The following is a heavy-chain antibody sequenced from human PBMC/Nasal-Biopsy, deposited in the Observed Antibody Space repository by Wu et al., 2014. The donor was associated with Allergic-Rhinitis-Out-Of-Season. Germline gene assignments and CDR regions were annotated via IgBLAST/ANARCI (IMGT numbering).Heavy chain of an antibody. CDR3: ARGPYSSNFDLDF. D-gene: IGHD6-19*01. CDR1: GVSITSSSYY. V-gene: IGHV4-61*05. J-gene: IGHJ4*02. Sequence: TLSLTCIVSGVSITSSSYYWGWIRQTPGKGLEWIGYIFHSGITNYNPSLRSRVTISVDTSKSQFSLKLDSVTAADTAIYYCARGPYSSNFDLDFWGRGTLVTVSS. CDR2: IFHSGIT.